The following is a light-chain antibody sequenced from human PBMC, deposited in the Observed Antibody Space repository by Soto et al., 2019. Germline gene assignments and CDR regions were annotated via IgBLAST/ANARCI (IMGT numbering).Light chain of an antibody. CDR3: QQYGSSPTYT. CDR2: GAS. CDR1: QSVSSSY. J-gene: IGKJ2*01. V-gene: IGKV3-20*01. Sequence: EIVLTQSPGTLSLSPGERATLSCRASQSVSSSYLAWDQQKPGQAPRLLIYGASSRATGIPDRFSGSGSGTDFTLTISRLEPEDVAVYYCQQYGSSPTYTFGQGTKLEIK.